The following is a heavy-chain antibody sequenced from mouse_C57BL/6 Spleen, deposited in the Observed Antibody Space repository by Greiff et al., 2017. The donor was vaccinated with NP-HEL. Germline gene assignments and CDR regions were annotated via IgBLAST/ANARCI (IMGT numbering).Heavy chain of an antibody. V-gene: IGHV1-42*01. J-gene: IGHJ1*03. CDR2: INPSTGGT. CDR1: GYSFTGYY. D-gene: IGHD2-2*01. CDR3: ARGWELVNWYFDV. Sequence: VQLQQSGPELVKPGASVKISCKASGYSFTGYYMNWVKQSPEKSLEWIGEINPSTGGTTYNQKFKAKATLTVDKSSSTAYMQRKSLTSEDSAVYYCARGWELVNWYFDVWGTGTTVTVSS.